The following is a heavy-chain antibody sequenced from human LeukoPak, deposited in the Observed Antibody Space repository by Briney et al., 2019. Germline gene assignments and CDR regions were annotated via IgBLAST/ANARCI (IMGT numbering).Heavy chain of an antibody. V-gene: IGHV4-39*01. CDR2: MFWSGTT. Sequence: SETLSLTCSVSGGSIRNADFSWGWIRQPPGRGLEWIGTMFWSGTTYYNPSLQNRLTLDVDTYKNELSLKLRSLTAADTAIYYCVRQPYQYSDDSSLAYFDSWGQGILVTVSS. CDR3: VRQPYQYSDDSSLAYFDS. J-gene: IGHJ4*02. CDR1: GGSIRNADFS. D-gene: IGHD3-22*01.